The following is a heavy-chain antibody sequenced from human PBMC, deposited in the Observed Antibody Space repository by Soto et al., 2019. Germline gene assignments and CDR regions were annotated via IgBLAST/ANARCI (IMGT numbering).Heavy chain of an antibody. CDR3: ARHRHCTNGVCSHSYYYYMDV. Sequence: PSETLSLTCTVSGGSISSSSYYWGWIRQPPGKGLEWIGSIYYSGSTYYNPSLKSRVTISVDMSKNQFSLKLSSVTAADTAVYYCARHRHCTNGVCSHSYYYYMDVWGKGTTVT. V-gene: IGHV4-39*01. CDR2: IYYSGST. CDR1: GGSISSSSYY. D-gene: IGHD2-8*01. J-gene: IGHJ6*03.